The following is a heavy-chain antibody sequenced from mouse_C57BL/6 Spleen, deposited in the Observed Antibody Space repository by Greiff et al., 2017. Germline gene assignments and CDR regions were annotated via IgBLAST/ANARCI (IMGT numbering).Heavy chain of an antibody. CDR1: GFTFSNYW. CDR2: IRLKSDNYAT. V-gene: IGHV6-3*01. Sequence: DVMLVESGGGLVQPGGSMKLSCVASGFTFSNYWMNWVRQSPEKGLEWVAQIRLKSDNYATHYAESVKGRFTISRDDSKSSVYLQMNNLRAEDTGIYYCTNYGPYWYIDVWGTGTTVTVSS. CDR3: TNYGPYWYIDV. D-gene: IGHD1-1*02. J-gene: IGHJ1*03.